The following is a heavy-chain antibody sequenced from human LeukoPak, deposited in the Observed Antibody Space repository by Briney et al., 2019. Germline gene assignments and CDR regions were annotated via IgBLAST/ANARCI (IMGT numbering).Heavy chain of an antibody. J-gene: IGHJ5*02. CDR3: ARVETVFTIFGVVNSWFDP. CDR2: IYTSGST. Sequence: SETLSLTCTVSGGPISSYYWSWIRQPAGKGLEWIGRIYTSGSTNHNPPLKSRVTMSVDTSKNQFSLKLSSVTAADTAVYYCARVETVFTIFGVVNSWFDPWGQGTLVTVSS. V-gene: IGHV4-4*07. CDR1: GGPISSYY. D-gene: IGHD3-3*01.